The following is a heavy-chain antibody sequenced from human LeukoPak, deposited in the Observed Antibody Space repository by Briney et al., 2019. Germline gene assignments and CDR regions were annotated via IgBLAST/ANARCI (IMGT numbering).Heavy chain of an antibody. Sequence: SETLSLTCAVYGGSFSGYYWSWIRQPPGKGLEWIGSIYYSGSTYYNPSLKSRVTISVDTSKNQFSLKLSSVTAADTAVYYCARSRGPYSYGLDWGQGTLVTVSS. V-gene: IGHV4-34*01. J-gene: IGHJ4*02. CDR3: ARSRGPYSYGLD. CDR1: GGSFSGYY. CDR2: IYYSGST. D-gene: IGHD5-18*01.